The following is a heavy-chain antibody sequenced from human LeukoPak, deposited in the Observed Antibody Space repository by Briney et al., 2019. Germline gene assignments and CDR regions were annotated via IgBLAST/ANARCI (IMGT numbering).Heavy chain of an antibody. Sequence: ASVKVSCKASGYTFTSYGISWVRQAPGQGLEWMGWISAYNGNTNYAQKLQGRVTMTTDTSTSTAYMELRSLRSEDTAVYYCARFAVHRRIAVDGQFGLDYWGQGTLVTVSS. CDR1: GYTFTSYG. V-gene: IGHV1-18*01. J-gene: IGHJ4*02. CDR3: ARFAVHRRIAVDGQFGLDY. CDR2: ISAYNGNT. D-gene: IGHD6-19*01.